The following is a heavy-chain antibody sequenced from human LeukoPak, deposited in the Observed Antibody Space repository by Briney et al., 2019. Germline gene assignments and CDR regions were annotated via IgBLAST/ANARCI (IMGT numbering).Heavy chain of an antibody. CDR3: ATGDCTTVTCRKDC. CDR2: ISGGGDST. D-gene: IGHD2-8*01. V-gene: IGHV3-23*01. J-gene: IGHJ4*02. CDR1: GFTFYSHT. Sequence: QPGGSLRLSCAASGFTFYSHTMNWVRQAPGKGLDWVSGISGGGDSTYYAASVKGRFTISRDNSKNTVYLQMDSLRAEDTAVYCCATGDCTTVTCRKDCWGQGTLVSASS.